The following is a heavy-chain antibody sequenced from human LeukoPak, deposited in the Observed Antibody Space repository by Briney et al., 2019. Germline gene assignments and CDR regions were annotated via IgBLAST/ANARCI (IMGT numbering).Heavy chain of an antibody. CDR1: GGSFSGYY. D-gene: IGHD3-10*01. V-gene: IGHV4-59*01. J-gene: IGHJ4*02. Sequence: PSETLSLTCAVYGGSFSGYYWSWIRQPPGKGLEWIGYIYYSGSTNYNPSLKSRVTISVDTSKNQFSLKLSSVTAADTAVYYCARIMVRGVIDYWGQGTLVTVSS. CDR3: ARIMVRGVIDY. CDR2: IYYSGST.